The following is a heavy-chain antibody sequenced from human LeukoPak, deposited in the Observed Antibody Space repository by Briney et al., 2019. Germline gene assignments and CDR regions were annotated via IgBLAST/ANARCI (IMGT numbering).Heavy chain of an antibody. Sequence: SGGSLRLSCAASGLAFSDYWMSWVRQAPGKGLEWVANIKPDGGHQNYVDSVKGRFTISRDNAKNSLYLQMNSLRAEDTAIYYCARDRSATVGYFDYWGQGTLVTVSS. J-gene: IGHJ4*02. CDR3: ARDRSATVGYFDY. D-gene: IGHD4-23*01. V-gene: IGHV3-7*01. CDR1: GLAFSDYW. CDR2: IKPDGGHQ.